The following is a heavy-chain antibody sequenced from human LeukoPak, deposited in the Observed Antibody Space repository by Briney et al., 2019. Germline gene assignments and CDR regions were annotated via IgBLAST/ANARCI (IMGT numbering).Heavy chain of an antibody. CDR2: ISAYNGNT. CDR3: ARDRKGAYSSSSWDPFDY. D-gene: IGHD6-6*01. J-gene: IGHJ4*02. V-gene: IGHV1-18*01. Sequence: GASVKVSCKASGYTFTSYGISWVRQAPGQGLEWMGWISAYNGNTNYAQTLQGRVTMTTDTSTSTAYMELRSLRSDDTAVYYCARDRKGAYSSSSWDPFDYWGQGTLVTVSS. CDR1: GYTFTSYG.